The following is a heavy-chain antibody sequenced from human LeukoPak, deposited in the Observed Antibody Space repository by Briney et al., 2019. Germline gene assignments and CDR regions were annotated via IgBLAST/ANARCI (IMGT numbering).Heavy chain of an antibody. CDR1: GGSISGHY. J-gene: IGHJ6*02. D-gene: IGHD3-16*01. CDR2: IHYTGKP. Sequence: SETLSLTCSVSGGSISGHYWTWIRQPPGKGLEWIGQIHYTGKPDYNPSPKSRITISVDTSKNQVSLQVSSVTAADSAIYYCARFGVDYDMDVWGHGTTVTVFS. CDR3: ARFGVDYDMDV. V-gene: IGHV4-59*11.